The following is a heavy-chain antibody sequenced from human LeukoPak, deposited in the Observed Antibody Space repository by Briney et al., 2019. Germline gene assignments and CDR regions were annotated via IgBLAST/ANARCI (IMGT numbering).Heavy chain of an antibody. Sequence: PGGSLTLSCVASGFIFGDNWMGWVRQAPGKGLEWVANINPHGIEKYYADSLEGRFSVSRDNAKNSVYLQMNSLRVEDAGFYYCGRWGVNAGLDYWGQGSLVTVSS. CDR1: GFIFGDNW. J-gene: IGHJ4*02. D-gene: IGHD3-10*01. CDR3: GRWGVNAGLDY. V-gene: IGHV3-7*01. CDR2: INPHGIEK.